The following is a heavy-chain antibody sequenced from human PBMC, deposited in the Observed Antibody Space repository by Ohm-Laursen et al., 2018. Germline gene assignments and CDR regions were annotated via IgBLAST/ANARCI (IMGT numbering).Heavy chain of an antibody. D-gene: IGHD1-26*01. CDR3: ARGSGSYSRLGVDS. Sequence: SSLRLSCAASGFNFSAYGMHWVRQAPGKGLEWVAVVSYDGSEKYYAEFVKGRFTISRDNSKNTLYLQMNSLRAEDTAVYYCARGSGSYSRLGVDSWGQGTLVTVSS. V-gene: IGHV3-30*03. J-gene: IGHJ4*02. CDR1: GFNFSAYG. CDR2: VSYDGSEK.